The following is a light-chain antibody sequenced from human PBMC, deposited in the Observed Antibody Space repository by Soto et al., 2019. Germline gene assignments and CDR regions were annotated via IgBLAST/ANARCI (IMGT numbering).Light chain of an antibody. V-gene: IGLV2-14*03. Sequence: QSALTQPASVSGSPGQSITISCTGTTSDVGAYNYVSWYQQHPGKAPKLMIYDVSNRPSGVSNRFSGSKSGDTASLTISGLQAEDEAAYYCSSYTTSTIVFGGGTKLTVL. CDR1: TSDVGAYNY. CDR3: SSYTTSTIV. J-gene: IGLJ2*01. CDR2: DVS.